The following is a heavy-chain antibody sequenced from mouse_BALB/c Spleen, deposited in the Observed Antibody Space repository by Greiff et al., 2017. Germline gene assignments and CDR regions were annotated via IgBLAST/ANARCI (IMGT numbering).Heavy chain of an antibody. CDR1: GYSITSDYA. V-gene: IGHV3-2*02. Sequence: VQLKESGPGLVKPSQSLSPTCTVTGYSITSDYAWNWIRQFPGNKLEWMGYISYSGSTSYNPSLKSRISITRDTSKNQFFLQLNSVTTEDTATYYCARDYYYGSSHWYFDVWGAGTTVTVSS. D-gene: IGHD1-1*01. CDR3: ARDYYYGSSHWYFDV. J-gene: IGHJ1*01. CDR2: ISYSGST.